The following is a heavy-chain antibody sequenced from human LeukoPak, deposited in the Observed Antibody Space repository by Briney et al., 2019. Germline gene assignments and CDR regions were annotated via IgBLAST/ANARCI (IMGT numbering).Heavy chain of an antibody. V-gene: IGHV3-23*01. CDR2: ITGSGAGT. Sequence: GGSLRLPCAASGFTFSDYGMGWVRQAPGKGLEWVSAITGSGAGTYHADSVKGRFTISRDNSKNTLYLQMNSLRAEDTAVYYCAKGPGGFWDYWGQGTLVTVSS. CDR1: GFTFSDYG. J-gene: IGHJ4*02. D-gene: IGHD5-12*01. CDR3: AKGPGGFWDY.